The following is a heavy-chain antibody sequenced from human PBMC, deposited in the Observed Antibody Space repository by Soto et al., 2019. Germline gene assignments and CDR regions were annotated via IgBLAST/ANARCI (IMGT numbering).Heavy chain of an antibody. CDR2: ISGSGGST. Sequence: EVQLLESGGGMVQPGGSLRLSCAASGFTFTSYAMSWVRQAPGKRLEWVSAISGSGGSTYYADSVKGRFTISRDNSKNTLYLQMNSLRAEDTAVYYCAKDLNRGAIVVVPAAFRKKTRPAEYFQHWGQGTLVTVSS. CDR1: GFTFTSYA. V-gene: IGHV3-23*01. D-gene: IGHD2-2*01. J-gene: IGHJ1*01. CDR3: AKDLNRGAIVVVPAAFRKKTRPAEYFQH.